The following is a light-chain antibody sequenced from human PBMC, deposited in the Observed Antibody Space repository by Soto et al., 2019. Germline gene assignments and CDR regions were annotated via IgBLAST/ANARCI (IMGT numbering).Light chain of an antibody. CDR3: AAWDDTLNARV. CDR1: SSNIGSNT. V-gene: IGLV1-44*01. J-gene: IGLJ2*01. Sequence: QSVLTQPPSASGTPGQRVTISCSGSSSNIGSNTVDWYQQVPGTAPKLLIYINNERPSGVPDRFSGSKSGTSASLAISVLQSDDEADYYCAAWDDTLNARVFGGGTKVTVL. CDR2: INN.